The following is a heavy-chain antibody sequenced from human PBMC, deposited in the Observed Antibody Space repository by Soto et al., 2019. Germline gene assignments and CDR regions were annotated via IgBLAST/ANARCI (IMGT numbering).Heavy chain of an antibody. Sequence: SETLSLTCTVSGGSISSYYWSWIRQPPGNGLEWIGYIYYSGSTNYNPSLKSRVTISVDASKNQFSLKLSSVTAADTAVYYCARAAMVHYYYYGMDVWGQGTTVTVSS. J-gene: IGHJ6*02. CDR2: IYYSGST. D-gene: IGHD5-18*01. V-gene: IGHV4-59*01. CDR3: ARAAMVHYYYYGMDV. CDR1: GGSISSYY.